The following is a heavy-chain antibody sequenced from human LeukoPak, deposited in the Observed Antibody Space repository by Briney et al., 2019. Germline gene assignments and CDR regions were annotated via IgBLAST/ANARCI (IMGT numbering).Heavy chain of an antibody. CDR2: IFHSGST. J-gene: IGHJ4*02. CDR3: ARAGLDSSGYYYLFDY. CDR1: SGSISSYY. Sequence: PSETLSLTCTVSSGSISSYYWSWIRQPPGKGLEWIGNIFHSGSTNYNPSLKSRFTISVDTSKNQFSLKLSSVTAADTVLYYCARAGLDSSGYYYLFDYWGQGTLVTVSS. D-gene: IGHD3-22*01. V-gene: IGHV4-59*01.